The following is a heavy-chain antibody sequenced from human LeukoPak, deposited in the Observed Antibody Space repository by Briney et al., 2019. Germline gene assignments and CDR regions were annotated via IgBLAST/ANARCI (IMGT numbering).Heavy chain of an antibody. V-gene: IGHV3-30-3*01. CDR1: GFTFSSYA. CDR2: ISYDGGNK. J-gene: IGHJ4*02. CDR3: AREGEYFDY. Sequence: GGSLRLSCAASGFTFSSYAMHWVRQAPGKGLEWVAVISYDGGNKYYADSVKGRFTISRDNSKNTLYLQMNSLRAEDTAVYYCAREGEYFDYWGQGTLVTVSS.